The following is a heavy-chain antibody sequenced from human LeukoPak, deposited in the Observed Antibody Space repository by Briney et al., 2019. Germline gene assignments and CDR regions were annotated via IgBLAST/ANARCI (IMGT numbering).Heavy chain of an antibody. CDR1: GGSISSNSYY. D-gene: IGHD3-10*01. CDR2: IYYSGST. V-gene: IGHV4-39*07. J-gene: IGHJ2*01. CDR3: ARVTLWFGELLPFDL. Sequence: SETLSLTCTVSGGSISSNSYYWGWIRQPPGKGLEWIGSIYYSGSTYYNPSLKSRVTISVDTPKNQFSLKLSSVTAADTAVYYCARVTLWFGELLPFDLWGRGTLVTVSS.